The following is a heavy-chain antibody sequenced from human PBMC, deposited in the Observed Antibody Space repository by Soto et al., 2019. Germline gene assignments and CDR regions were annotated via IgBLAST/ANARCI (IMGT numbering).Heavy chain of an antibody. CDR3: ARARTTTYYYDSSGYGEGDY. J-gene: IGHJ4*02. CDR1: CYTITSSG. CDR2: ISAYNGNT. D-gene: IGHD3-22*01. V-gene: IGHV1-18*01. Sequence: ASVKASWKASCYTITSSGISLVRQAPGQRHEWMGWISAYNGNTNYAQKLQGRVTMTTDTSTSTAYMELRSLRSDDTAVYYCARARTTTYYYDSSGYGEGDYWGQGTLVTVSS.